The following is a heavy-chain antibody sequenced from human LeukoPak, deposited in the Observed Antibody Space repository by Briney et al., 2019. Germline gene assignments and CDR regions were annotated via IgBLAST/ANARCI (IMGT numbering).Heavy chain of an antibody. CDR1: GGSISSGDYY. J-gene: IGHJ2*01. V-gene: IGHV4-30-4*08. CDR3: ARDPYCSSTSCYYWYFDL. D-gene: IGHD2-2*01. CDR2: IYYSGST. Sequence: PSETLSLTCTVSGGSISSGDYYWSWIRQPPGKGLEWIGYIYYSGSTYNPSLKSRVTISVDTSKNQFSLKLSSVTAADTAVYYCARDPYCSSTSCYYWYFDLWGRGTLVTVSS.